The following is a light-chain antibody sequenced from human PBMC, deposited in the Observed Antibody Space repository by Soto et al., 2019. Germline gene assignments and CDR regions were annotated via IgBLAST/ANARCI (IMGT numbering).Light chain of an antibody. J-gene: IGLJ2*01. Sequence: QSVLTQSPSASASLGASVKLTCTLSSGYSAYAIAWHQQQPGKGPRYLMKLNSDGRHIKGDGIPDRFSGSSSGAERYLTISSLQSEDEADYYCQTWGTGIRVFGGGTKL. CDR2: LNSDGRH. V-gene: IGLV4-69*01. CDR1: SGYSAYA. CDR3: QTWGTGIRV.